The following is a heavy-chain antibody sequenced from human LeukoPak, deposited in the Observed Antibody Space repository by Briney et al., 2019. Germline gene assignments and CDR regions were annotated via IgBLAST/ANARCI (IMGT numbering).Heavy chain of an antibody. D-gene: IGHD2-2*01. CDR3: AREGGVPAASAFYGMGV. J-gene: IGHJ6*02. CDR2: IYSGGST. CDR1: GFTVSSNY. V-gene: IGHV3-53*04. Sequence: GGSLRLSCAASGFTVSSNYMSWVRQAPGKGLEWVSVIYSGGSTYYADSVKGRFTISRHNSKNTLYLQMNSLRAEDTAVYYCAREGGVPAASAFYGMGVWGQGTTVTVSS.